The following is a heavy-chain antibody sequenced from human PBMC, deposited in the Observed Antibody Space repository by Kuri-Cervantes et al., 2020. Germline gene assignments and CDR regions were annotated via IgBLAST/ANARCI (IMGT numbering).Heavy chain of an antibody. Sequence: SVKVSCKASGGTFSSYAISWVRQAPGQGLEWMGGIIPIFGTANYAQKFQGRVTITTDESTSTAYMELSSLRSEDTAAYYCATESPHPMGPYYYYYMDVWGKGTTVTVSS. V-gene: IGHV1-69*05. CDR2: IIPIFGTA. D-gene: IGHD3-10*01. CDR3: ATESPHPMGPYYYYYMDV. J-gene: IGHJ6*03. CDR1: GGTFSSYA.